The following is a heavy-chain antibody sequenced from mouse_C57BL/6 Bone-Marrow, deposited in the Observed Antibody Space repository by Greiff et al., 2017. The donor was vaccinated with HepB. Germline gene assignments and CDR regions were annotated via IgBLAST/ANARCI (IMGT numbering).Heavy chain of an antibody. Sequence: QVQLQQSGPGLVAPSQSLSITCTVSGFSLTSYAISWVRQPPGKGLEWLGVIWTGGGTNYNSALNSRLSISKDNSKSQVFLKMNSLQTDDTARYYCARGDYGSSGPYAMDYWGQGTSVTVSS. CDR3: ARGDYGSSGPYAMDY. CDR2: IWTGGGT. V-gene: IGHV2-9-1*01. D-gene: IGHD1-1*01. CDR1: GFSLTSYA. J-gene: IGHJ4*01.